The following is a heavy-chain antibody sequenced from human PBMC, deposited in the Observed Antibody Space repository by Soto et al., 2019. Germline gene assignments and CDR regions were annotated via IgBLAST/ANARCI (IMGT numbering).Heavy chain of an antibody. CDR1: GFTFSSYA. D-gene: IGHD4-17*01. Sequence: PGGSLRLSCAASGFTFSSYAMSWVRQAPGKGLEWVSAISGSGGSTYYADSVKGRFTISRDNSKNTLYLQMNSLRAEDTAVYYCAKADDYGDTRYYYYYMYVWGKGTTLTVSS. CDR3: AKADDYGDTRYYYYYMYV. CDR2: ISGSGGST. V-gene: IGHV3-23*01. J-gene: IGHJ6*03.